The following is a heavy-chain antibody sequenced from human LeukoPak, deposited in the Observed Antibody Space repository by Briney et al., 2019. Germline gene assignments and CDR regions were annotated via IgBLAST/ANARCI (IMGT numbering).Heavy chain of an antibody. V-gene: IGHV4-34*01. CDR3: ARDVVPRDYGDTLNAYDL. D-gene: IGHD4-17*01. Sequence: SSETLSLTCAVSGGSLSVYYWSWIRQSPGKGLEWMGDIHHDGRTKYKSSFKSRITIFLVSSKNEVSLRLSPVTPADTALYFCARDVVPRDYGDTLNAYDLWGQGTMVTVS. CDR2: IHHDGRT. CDR1: GGSLSVYY. J-gene: IGHJ3*01.